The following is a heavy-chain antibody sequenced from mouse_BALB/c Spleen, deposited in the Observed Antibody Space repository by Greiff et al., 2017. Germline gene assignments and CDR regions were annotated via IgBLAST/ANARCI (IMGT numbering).Heavy chain of an antibody. CDR3: ARSYDYDTSWFAY. CDR1: GYSFTGYY. V-gene: IGHV1S34*01. J-gene: IGHJ3*01. CDR2: ISCYNGAT. Sequence: LVKTGASVKISCKASGYSFTGYYMHWAKQSHGKSLEWIGYISCYNGATSYNQKFKGKATFTVDTSSSTAYMQFNSLTSEDSAVYYCARSYDYDTSWFAYWGQGTLVTVSA. D-gene: IGHD2-4*01.